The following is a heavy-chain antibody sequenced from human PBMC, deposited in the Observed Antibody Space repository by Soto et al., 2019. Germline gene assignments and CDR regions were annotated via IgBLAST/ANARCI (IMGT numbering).Heavy chain of an antibody. D-gene: IGHD3-10*01. J-gene: IGHJ3*01. CDR2: ISSSGSTI. CDR3: ATRSGGGGAFDF. Sequence: GGSLRLSCAASGFTFSTYEMNWVRQAPGKGLEWVSYISSSGSTIRYADSVKGRFTISRDNAKNSLYLQMNSVRAEDTAVYYCATRSGGGGAFDFWGQGTMVTVSS. CDR1: GFTFSTYE. V-gene: IGHV3-48*03.